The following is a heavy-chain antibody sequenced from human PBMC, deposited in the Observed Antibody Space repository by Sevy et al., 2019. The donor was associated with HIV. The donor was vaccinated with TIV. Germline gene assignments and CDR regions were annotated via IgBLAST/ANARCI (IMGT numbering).Heavy chain of an antibody. V-gene: IGHV3-15*01. CDR1: GFTFTYAW. D-gene: IGHD2-8*01. CDR2: IKSRADGGTT. CDR3: STDPIILLLVTDGKDV. Sequence: GGSLSLSCAASGFTFTYAWMTWVRQAPGKGLEWVARIKSRADGGTTDYAAPVKGRFTISRDDSKNTLYLQMNSLRSEDTGVYYCSTDPIILLLVTDGKDVWGQGTTVTVSS. J-gene: IGHJ6*02.